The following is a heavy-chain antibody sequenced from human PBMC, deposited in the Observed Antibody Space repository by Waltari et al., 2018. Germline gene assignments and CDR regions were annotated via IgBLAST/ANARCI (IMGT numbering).Heavy chain of an antibody. Sequence: QVQLVESGGGVVQPGGSLKLFCAASGFGLTYDGMHWVRQAPGKGLEWVTFISNDGIKQFYADSVKGRFTVSRDISKNTLYLQMNSLRPEDTAVYYCVKDRFTKWSFDYWGQGTLVTVSS. V-gene: IGHV3-30*18. D-gene: IGHD2-15*01. J-gene: IGHJ4*02. CDR2: ISNDGIKQ. CDR1: GFGLTYDG. CDR3: VKDRFTKWSFDY.